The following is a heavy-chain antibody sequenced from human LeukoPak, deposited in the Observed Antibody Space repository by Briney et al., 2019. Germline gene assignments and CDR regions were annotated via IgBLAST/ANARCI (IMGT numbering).Heavy chain of an antibody. CDR2: IYYSGST. CDR3: ARVGDVLRYFDSLHPFDY. CDR1: GGSVSSGSYY. Sequence: SETLSLTCTVSGGSVSSGSYYWSWIRQPPGKGLEWIGYIYYSGSTNYNPSLKSRVTISVDTSKNQFSLKLSSVTAADTAVYYCARVGDVLRYFDSLHPFDYWGQGTLVTVSS. D-gene: IGHD3-9*01. V-gene: IGHV4-61*01. J-gene: IGHJ4*02.